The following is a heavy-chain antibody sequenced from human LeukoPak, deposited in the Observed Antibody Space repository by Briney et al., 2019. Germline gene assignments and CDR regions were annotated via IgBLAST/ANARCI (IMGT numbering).Heavy chain of an antibody. D-gene: IGHD6-19*01. J-gene: IGHJ3*02. CDR2: FDPEDGET. CDR1: GYTLTELS. Sequence: ASVKVSCKVSGYTLTELSMHWVRQAPGKGLEWMGGFDPEDGETIYAQKFQGRVTMTEDTSTDTAYMELSSLRSEDTAVYYCARGPRLDSSGWYYGAFDIWGQGTMVTVSS. CDR3: ARGPRLDSSGWYYGAFDI. V-gene: IGHV1-24*01.